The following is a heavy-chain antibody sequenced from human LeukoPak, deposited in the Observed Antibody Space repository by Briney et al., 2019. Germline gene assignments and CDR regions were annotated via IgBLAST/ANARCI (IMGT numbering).Heavy chain of an antibody. Sequence: PSETLSLTCTVSDGSISSGSYYWSWIRQPAGKGLEWIGCIFPSGSTNYNSSLKSRVTISVDTSKNQFSLKVSSVTAADTAVYYCARGRRDGYNFYWYFDLWGRGTLVTVSS. CDR1: DGSISSGSYY. D-gene: IGHD5-24*01. V-gene: IGHV4-61*02. J-gene: IGHJ2*01. CDR3: ARGRRDGYNFYWYFDL. CDR2: IFPSGST.